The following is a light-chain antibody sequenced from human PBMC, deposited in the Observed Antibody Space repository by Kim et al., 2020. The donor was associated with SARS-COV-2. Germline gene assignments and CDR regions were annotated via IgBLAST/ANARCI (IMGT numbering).Light chain of an antibody. Sequence: GQYTTRPGRGNRRHGVDIDFVSRSQKHPGQAPEVMIYDVTKRPAGVPDRLSGSKSSNTASLTVSGLQAEDEAQYYCCAYAVFSTLVFGTGTKVTVL. CDR1: RRHGVDIDF. V-gene: IGLV2-8*01. CDR3: CAYAVFSTLV. J-gene: IGLJ1*01. CDR2: DVT.